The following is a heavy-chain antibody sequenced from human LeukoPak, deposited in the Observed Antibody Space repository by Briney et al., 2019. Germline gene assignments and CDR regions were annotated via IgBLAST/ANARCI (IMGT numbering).Heavy chain of an antibody. Sequence: GASVKVSCKASGYTFTSYGISWVRQPPGQGLEWMGWISAYNGNTNYAQKLQGRVTMTTDTSTSTAYMELRSLRSDDTAVYYCARGAVPQTDYTAFDYWGQGTLVTVSS. V-gene: IGHV1-18*01. CDR2: ISAYNGNT. J-gene: IGHJ4*02. CDR3: ARGAVPQTDYTAFDY. D-gene: IGHD4-11*01. CDR1: GYTFTSYG.